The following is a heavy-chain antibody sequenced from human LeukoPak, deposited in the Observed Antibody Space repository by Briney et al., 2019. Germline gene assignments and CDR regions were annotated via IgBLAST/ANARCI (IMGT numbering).Heavy chain of an antibody. CDR2: IYYSGST. V-gene: IGHV4-38-2*02. Sequence: SETLSLTCTVSGYSISSGYYWGWIRQPPGKGLEWIGSIYYSGSTYYNPSLESRVTISVDTSKNQFSLELSSVTAADTAVYYCATSGWYLLPGVYWGQGTLVTVSS. J-gene: IGHJ4*02. CDR3: ATSGWYLLPGVY. D-gene: IGHD6-19*01. CDR1: GYSISSGYY.